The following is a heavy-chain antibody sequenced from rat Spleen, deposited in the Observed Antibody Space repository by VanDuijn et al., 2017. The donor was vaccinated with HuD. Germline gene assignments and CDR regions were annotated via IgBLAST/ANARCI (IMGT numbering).Heavy chain of an antibody. Sequence: EVQLQESGPGLVKPSQSLSLTCSVTGFSITTHYWDWIRKFPGNKMEWMGYINYSGSTTYNPSLKSRISITRDSSKNQFFLQLNSVTPEDTATYYCAREGATVDYWGQGVMVPVSS. J-gene: IGHJ2*01. V-gene: IGHV3-1*01. CDR2: INYSGST. CDR3: AREGATVDY. CDR1: GFSITTHY. D-gene: IGHD1-8*01.